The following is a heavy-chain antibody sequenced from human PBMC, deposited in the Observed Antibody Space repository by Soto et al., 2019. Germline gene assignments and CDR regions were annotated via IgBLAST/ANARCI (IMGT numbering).Heavy chain of an antibody. V-gene: IGHV1-69*02. CDR1: GGTFSSYT. Sequence: QVQLVQSGAEVKKPGSSVKVSCKASGGTFSSYTISWVRQAPGQGLEWMGRIIPILGIANYAQKFQGRVTITADKSTSTAYMELSSLRSEDTAVYYCARAVAATLPRYYYYYGMDVWGQGTTVTVSS. J-gene: IGHJ6*02. CDR2: IIPILGIA. D-gene: IGHD2-15*01. CDR3: ARAVAATLPRYYYYYGMDV.